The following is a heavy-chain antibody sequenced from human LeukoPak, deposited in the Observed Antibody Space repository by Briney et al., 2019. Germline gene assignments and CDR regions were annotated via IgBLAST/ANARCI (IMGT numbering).Heavy chain of an antibody. CDR1: GGSFSGYY. CDR3: ARTPLPRYSYGKFDH. V-gene: IGHV4-34*01. J-gene: IGHJ4*02. CDR2: INHSGST. D-gene: IGHD5-18*01. Sequence: SETLSLTCAVYGGSFSGYYLSWIRQPPGKGLEWIGEINHSGSTNYNPSLKSRVTISVDTSKNQFSLKLSSVTAADTAVYYCARTPLPRYSYGKFDHWGQGTLVTVSS.